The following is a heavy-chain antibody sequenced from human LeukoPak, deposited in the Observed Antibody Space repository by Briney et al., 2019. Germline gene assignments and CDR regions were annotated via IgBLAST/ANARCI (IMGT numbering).Heavy chain of an antibody. CDR2: LNSDGTYT. V-gene: IGHV3-74*01. J-gene: IGHJ4*02. Sequence: GGSLRLSCAASEFTFSKYWMHWVRQARGKGLVWVSRLNSDGTYTSYADSVKGRFTMSRDNAKNTLYLQMNSLRAEDTAVYYCARGERGYSYGYGDYWGQGTLVTVSS. CDR3: ARGERGYSYGYGDY. D-gene: IGHD5-18*01. CDR1: EFTFSKYW.